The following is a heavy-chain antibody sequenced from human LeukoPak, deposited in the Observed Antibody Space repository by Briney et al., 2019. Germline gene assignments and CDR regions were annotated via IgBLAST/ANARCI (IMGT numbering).Heavy chain of an antibody. CDR1: GGSFSGYY. CDR3: ARGSSSSGYFDY. V-gene: IGHV4-34*01. CDR2: INHSGST. J-gene: IGHJ4*02. D-gene: IGHD6-6*01. Sequence: SETLSLTCADYGGSFSGYYWSWIRQPPGKGLEWIGEINHSGSTNYNPSLKSRVTISVDTSKNQFSLKLSSVTAADTAVYYCARGSSSSGYFDYWGQGTLVTVSS.